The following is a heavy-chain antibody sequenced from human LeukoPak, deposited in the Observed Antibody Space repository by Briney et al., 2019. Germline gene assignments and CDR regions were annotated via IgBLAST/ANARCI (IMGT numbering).Heavy chain of an antibody. CDR3: AKEMGTIVVVPAALDY. CDR1: GFTFSNYD. Sequence: GGSLRLSCAASGFTFSNYDMQWVRQVAGKGLEWVSRIGTAGDTNYSGSVKGRFSISRENAKNSLYLQMNSLRAEDTAVYYCAKEMGTIVVVPAALDYWGQGTLVTVSS. CDR2: IGTAGDT. J-gene: IGHJ4*02. V-gene: IGHV3-13*01. D-gene: IGHD2-2*01.